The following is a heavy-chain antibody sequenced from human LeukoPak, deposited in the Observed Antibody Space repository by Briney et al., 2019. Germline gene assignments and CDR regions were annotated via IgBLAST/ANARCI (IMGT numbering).Heavy chain of an antibody. V-gene: IGHV1-24*01. CDR1: GYTLTELS. D-gene: IGHD3-9*01. CDR2: SDPEDGET. Sequence: ASVKVSCKVSGYTLTELSMHWVRQAPGKGLEWTGGSDPEDGETIYAQKFQGRVTMTEDTSTDTAYMELSSLRSEDTAVYYCATADLRYFEFWGQGTLVTVSS. CDR3: ATADLRYFEF. J-gene: IGHJ4*02.